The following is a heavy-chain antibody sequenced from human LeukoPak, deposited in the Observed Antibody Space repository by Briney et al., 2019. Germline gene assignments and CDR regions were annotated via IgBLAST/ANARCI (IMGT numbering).Heavy chain of an antibody. CDR2: INSDGSST. Sequence: GGSLRLSCAASGFTFSNYWMHWVRQAPGKGLVWVSRINSDGSSTRDADSVKGRFTISRDNAKNTLYLQMNSLRAEDTAVYYCARASSYSSGYDYWGQGTLVNVSS. CDR1: GFTFSNYW. CDR3: ARASSYSSGYDY. J-gene: IGHJ4*02. D-gene: IGHD6-19*01. V-gene: IGHV3-74*01.